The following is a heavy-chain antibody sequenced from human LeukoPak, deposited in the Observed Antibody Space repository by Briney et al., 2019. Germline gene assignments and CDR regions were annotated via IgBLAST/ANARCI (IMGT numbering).Heavy chain of an antibody. CDR2: ISSSSSSYI. D-gene: IGHD6-19*01. CDR3: ARVGERKQWLGRGYYFDY. J-gene: IGHJ4*02. Sequence: TGGSLRLSCAASGFTFSSYSMNWVRQAPGKGLEWVSSISSSSSSYIYYADSVKGRFTISRDNAKNSLYLQMNSLRAEDTAVYYCARVGERKQWLGRGYYFDYWGQGTLVTVSS. V-gene: IGHV3-21*01. CDR1: GFTFSSYS.